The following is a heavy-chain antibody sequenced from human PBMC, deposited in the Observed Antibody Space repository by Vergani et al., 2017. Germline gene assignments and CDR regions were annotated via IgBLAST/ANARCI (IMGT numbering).Heavy chain of an antibody. Sequence: QVQLQESGPGLVKPSETLSLTCTVSGAAIKDFYWSWFRQPPGKGLEWIGYVYYTGSTTYNPSLKSRVTISVDTSNNQFSLRMTSLTAADTAIYYCVRRRWERQEVDYWGQGTLVTV. D-gene: IGHD1-26*01. CDR2: VYYTGST. CDR1: GAAIKDFY. CDR3: VRRRWERQEVDY. V-gene: IGHV4-59*01. J-gene: IGHJ4*02.